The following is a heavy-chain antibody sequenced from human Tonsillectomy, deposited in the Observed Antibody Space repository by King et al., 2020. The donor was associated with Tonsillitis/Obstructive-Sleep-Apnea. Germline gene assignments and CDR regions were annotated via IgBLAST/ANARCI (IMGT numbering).Heavy chain of an antibody. CDR3: ARQLGFYWVLIPFDY. CDR1: GFTFSTYS. CDR2: ISSSSSYI. Sequence: QLVQSGGGLVKPGGSLRLSCAASGFTFSTYSMNWVRQAPGKGLEWVSSISSSSSYIYYADSVKGRFTISRDNAKNSLYLQMNSLRAEDTAVYYCARQLGFYWVLIPFDYWGQGTLVTGSS. V-gene: IGHV3-21*01. D-gene: IGHD2-8*01. J-gene: IGHJ4*02.